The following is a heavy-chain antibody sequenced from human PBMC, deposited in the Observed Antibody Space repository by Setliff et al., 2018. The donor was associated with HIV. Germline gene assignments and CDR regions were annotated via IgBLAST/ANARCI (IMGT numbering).Heavy chain of an antibody. Sequence: LSLTCTVSGGSISSHYWSWIRQPPGKGLEWIGHIYTSGSTNYNPSLKSRVTMSVGTSKNQFSLKLSSVTAADTAVYYCARGEFYCGTDCYWSSFDYWGQGILVTVSS. CDR3: ARGEFYCGTDCYWSSFDY. D-gene: IGHD2-21*02. CDR1: GGSISSHY. V-gene: IGHV4-4*08. J-gene: IGHJ4*02. CDR2: IYTSGST.